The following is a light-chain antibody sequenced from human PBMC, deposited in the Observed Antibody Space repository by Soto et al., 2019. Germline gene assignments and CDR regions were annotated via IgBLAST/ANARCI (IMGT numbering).Light chain of an antibody. CDR3: QQYNNWPPYT. CDR1: QSVSSSH. V-gene: IGKV3-20*01. Sequence: EIVLTQSPGTLSSSPGERATLSCRASQSVSSSHLAWYQQKPGQAPRLLIYGASSRATGIPDRFSGSGSGTDFTLTISRLEPEDFAVYCCQQYNNWPPYTFGQGTKVDIK. CDR2: GAS. J-gene: IGKJ2*01.